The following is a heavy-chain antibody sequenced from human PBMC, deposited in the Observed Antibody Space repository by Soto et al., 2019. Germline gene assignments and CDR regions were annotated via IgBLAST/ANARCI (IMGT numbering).Heavy chain of an antibody. Sequence: SETLSLTCTVSGDSISSGDYYWSWIRQPPGKGLEWIGLIYYSGSTHYNPSLKSRLIISVNTSKNQFSLKLTSATAADTAVYYCARVGGINWFDPWGQGTLVTVSS. J-gene: IGHJ5*02. V-gene: IGHV4-30-4*01. CDR1: GDSISSGDYY. CDR3: ARVGGINWFDP. CDR2: IYYSGST. D-gene: IGHD1-20*01.